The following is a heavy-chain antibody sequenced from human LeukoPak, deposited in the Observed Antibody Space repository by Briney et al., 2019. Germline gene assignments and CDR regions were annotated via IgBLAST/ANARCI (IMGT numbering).Heavy chain of an antibody. J-gene: IGHJ4*02. CDR3: ASQKVCSSTSCYTPDYFDY. CDR1: GFTFSSYA. D-gene: IGHD2-2*02. CDR2: IYYSVST. V-gene: IGHV4-30-4*08. Sequence: LRLSCAASGFTFSSYAMSWVRQPPGKGLEWIGYIYYSVSTYYNPSLKSRVTISVDTSKNQFSLKLSSVTAADTAVYYCASQKVCSSTSCYTPDYFDYWGQGTLVTVSS.